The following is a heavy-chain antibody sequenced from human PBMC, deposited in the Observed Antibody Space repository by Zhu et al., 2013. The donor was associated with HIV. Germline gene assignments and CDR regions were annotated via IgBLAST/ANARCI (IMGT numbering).Heavy chain of an antibody. CDR1: GGGFTYHA. V-gene: IGHV1-2*02. CDR3: ARERVVSAAFHYHFYGLDV. Sequence: HVQLVQSGPEVKKPGSSVKVSCKASGGGFTYHAFSWVRQAPGQGLEWMGAINPKTGGTKYPKKFRGRVTLTTDTSINAAYMEVTRLTSGDTAVYYCARERVVSAAFHYHFYGLDVWGQGTTVAV. D-gene: IGHD2-2*01. CDR2: INPKTGGT. J-gene: IGHJ6*02.